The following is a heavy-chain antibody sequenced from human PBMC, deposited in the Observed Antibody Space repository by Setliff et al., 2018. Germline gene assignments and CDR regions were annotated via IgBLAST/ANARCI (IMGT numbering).Heavy chain of an antibody. Sequence: ETLSLTCTVSGGSISSSSYYWGWIRQPPGKGLEWIGSIYYSGSTYYNPSLKSRVTISVDTSKNQFSLKLSSVTAADTAVYYCARQQQLVIGSTAYYYYGMDVWGQGTTVTVSS. CDR2: IYYSGST. CDR1: GGSISSSSYY. V-gene: IGHV4-39*07. J-gene: IGHJ6*02. D-gene: IGHD6-13*01. CDR3: ARQQQLVIGSTAYYYYGMDV.